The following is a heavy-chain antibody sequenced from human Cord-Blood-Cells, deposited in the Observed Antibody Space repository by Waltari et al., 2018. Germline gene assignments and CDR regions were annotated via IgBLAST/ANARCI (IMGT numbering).Heavy chain of an antibody. Sequence: EVQLVESGGGLVQPGGSLRLSCAASGFTVSSTYMSWVRPPPGKGLEWVSVIYSVGSTYYADSVKGRFTISRDNSKNTLYLQMNSLRAEDTAVYYCARDSYCSGGSCYYYGMDVWGQGTTVTVSS. V-gene: IGHV3-66*01. CDR2: IYSVGST. CDR3: ARDSYCSGGSCYYYGMDV. J-gene: IGHJ6*02. D-gene: IGHD2-15*01. CDR1: GFTVSSTY.